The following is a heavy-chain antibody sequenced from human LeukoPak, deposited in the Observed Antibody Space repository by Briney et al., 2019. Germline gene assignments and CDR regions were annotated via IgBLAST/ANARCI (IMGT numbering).Heavy chain of an antibody. J-gene: IGHJ3*02. CDR3: ARGSSHHYAFDI. CDR2: IYYSGST. Sequence: SETLSLTCTVSGGSISNYYWSWIRQPPGKGLEWIGYIYYSGSTNYNPSLKSRVTISVDTSKNQFSLKLSSVTAADTAVHYCARGSSHHYAFDIWGQGTMVTVSS. CDR1: GGSISNYY. V-gene: IGHV4-59*01.